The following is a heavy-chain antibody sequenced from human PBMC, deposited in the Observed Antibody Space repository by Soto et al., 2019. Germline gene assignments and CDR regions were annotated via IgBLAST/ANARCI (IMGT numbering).Heavy chain of an antibody. J-gene: IGHJ4*02. CDR2: ISGSGST. Sequence: EVQLLESGGGLVQPGGSLRLSCAASGFTFSNYAMNWVRQAPGKGLEWVSAISGSGSTYYADYVKGRFTISRDNSKNTLYLQMNSLRAEDTAVYYCAKVPRRLDYFDYWGPGTLVTVSS. CDR1: GFTFSNYA. CDR3: AKVPRRLDYFDY. V-gene: IGHV3-23*01. D-gene: IGHD5-12*01.